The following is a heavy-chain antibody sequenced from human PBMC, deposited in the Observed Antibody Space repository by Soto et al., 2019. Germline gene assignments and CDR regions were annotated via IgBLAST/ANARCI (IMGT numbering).Heavy chain of an antibody. J-gene: IGHJ4*02. V-gene: IGHV4-31*03. Sequence: SETLSLTCHVSGGSISSGGYYWNWIRQVPGRGLEWSGYISYSASSFYNPSLESRVSVSIDTSGNQFALKLSSMTAADTAVYFCARAHTYDYVISGYSKQSFHFDSWGQGTLVTVSS. D-gene: IGHD3-22*01. CDR2: ISYSASS. CDR3: ARAHTYDYVISGYSKQSFHFDS. CDR1: GGSISSGGYY.